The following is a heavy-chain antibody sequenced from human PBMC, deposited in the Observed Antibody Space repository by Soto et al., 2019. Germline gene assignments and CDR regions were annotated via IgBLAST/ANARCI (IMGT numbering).Heavy chain of an antibody. V-gene: IGHV4-61*08. D-gene: IGHD2-21*02. CDR1: GGSITRGGYY. Sequence: SETLSLTCTVSGGSITRGGYYWSWIRQHPGKGLEWIGYIYNSGSTNYNPSLKSRVTISVDTSKNQFSLNLSSVTAADTAVYYCARILRGGNSGFAFDIWGQGTMVTVSS. CDR2: IYNSGST. J-gene: IGHJ3*02. CDR3: ARILRGGNSGFAFDI.